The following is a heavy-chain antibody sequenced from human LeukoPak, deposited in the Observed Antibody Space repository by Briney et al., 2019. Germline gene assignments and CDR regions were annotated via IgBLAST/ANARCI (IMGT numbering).Heavy chain of an antibody. D-gene: IGHD1-26*01. J-gene: IGHJ4*02. V-gene: IGHV1-2*02. Sequence: ASVKVSCKASGYTFTVYYMHWVRQAPGQGLEWMGWINPNSGGTNYAQKFQGRVTMTRDTSISTAYMELSRLRSDDTAFYYCARDRDSGRFDHWGQGTLVTVSS. CDR3: ARDRDSGRFDH. CDR2: INPNSGGT. CDR1: GYTFTVYY.